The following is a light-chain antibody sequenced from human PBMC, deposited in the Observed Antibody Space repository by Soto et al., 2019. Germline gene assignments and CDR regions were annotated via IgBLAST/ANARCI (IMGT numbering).Light chain of an antibody. V-gene: IGKV4-1*01. CDR2: WAS. Sequence: DIVMTQSRDSLAVSLGERATINGDSIQNVLYSSNNKNYLAWYQQKPGQPPKLLIYWASTRESGVPDRFSGSGSGTDFTLTISSLQAEDVAVYYCQQYYDTPSITFGQGTRLAIK. CDR3: QQYYDTPSIT. CDR1: QNVLYSSNNKNY. J-gene: IGKJ5*01.